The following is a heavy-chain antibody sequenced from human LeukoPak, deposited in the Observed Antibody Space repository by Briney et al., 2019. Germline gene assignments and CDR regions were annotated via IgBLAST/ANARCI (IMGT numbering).Heavy chain of an antibody. V-gene: IGHV1-69*04. CDR1: GGTFSSYA. D-gene: IGHD2-15*01. Sequence: GSSVKVSCKASGGTFSSYAISWVRQVPGQGLEWMGRIIPIFGIANYAQKFQGGVTITADKSTSTAYMELSSLRSEDTAVYYCARQGYCSGGSCTGAHWFDPWGQGTLVTVSS. J-gene: IGHJ5*02. CDR2: IIPIFGIA. CDR3: ARQGYCSGGSCTGAHWFDP.